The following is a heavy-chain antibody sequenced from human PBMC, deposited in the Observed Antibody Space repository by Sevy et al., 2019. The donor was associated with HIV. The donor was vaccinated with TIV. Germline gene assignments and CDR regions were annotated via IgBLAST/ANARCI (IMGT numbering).Heavy chain of an antibody. V-gene: IGHV6-1*01. CDR1: GDSVSSNSAA. J-gene: IGHJ5*02. CDR2: TYYRSKWYN. Sequence: SQTLSLTCAISGDSVSSNSAAWNWIRQSPSRGLEWLGRTYYRSKWYNDYAVSVKSRITINPDTSKNQFSLQLNSVTPEDTAVYYCAREVVRSLSFSNNWFDPWGPGTLVTVSS. CDR3: AREVVRSLSFSNNWFDP. D-gene: IGHD2-15*01.